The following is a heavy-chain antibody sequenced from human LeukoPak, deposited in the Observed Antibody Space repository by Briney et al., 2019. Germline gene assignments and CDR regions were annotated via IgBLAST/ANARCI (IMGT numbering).Heavy chain of an antibody. D-gene: IGHD6-13*01. J-gene: IGHJ3*02. Sequence: GGSLRLSCAASGFTFSDYYMSWIRQAPGKGLEWVSYISSSSSYTNYTDSVKGRFTISRGNAKNSLYLQMNSLRAEDTAVYYCARVKRYSSSLPFDIWGQGTMVTVSS. V-gene: IGHV3-11*06. CDR2: ISSSSSYT. CDR1: GFTFSDYY. CDR3: ARVKRYSSSLPFDI.